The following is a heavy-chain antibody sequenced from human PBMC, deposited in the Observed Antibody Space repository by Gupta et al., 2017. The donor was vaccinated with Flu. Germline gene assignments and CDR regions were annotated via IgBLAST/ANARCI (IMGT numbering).Heavy chain of an antibody. V-gene: IGHV3-48*03. CDR3: AGRYTSEDVPLAALDY. CDR1: GFTFNTFE. D-gene: IGHD5-18*01. CDR2: ISRSGYSI. Sequence: EVQLVESGGGLVQPGGSLRLSCVASGFTFNTFEMTWVRQAPGKGLEWVSYISRSGYSIYYADSVKGRFTISRDNAKNSLYLEMNSLRAEDTAIYYCAGRYTSEDVPLAALDYWGQGTRVTVSS. J-gene: IGHJ4*02.